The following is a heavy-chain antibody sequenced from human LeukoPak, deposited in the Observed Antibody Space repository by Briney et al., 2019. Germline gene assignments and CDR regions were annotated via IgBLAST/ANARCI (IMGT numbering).Heavy chain of an antibody. D-gene: IGHD4-17*01. J-gene: IGHJ5*02. CDR1: GFTFSNAW. CDR2: IKSKTDGGTT. Sequence: GGSLRLSCAASGFTFSNAWMSWVRQAPGKGLEWVGRIKSKTDGGTTDYAAPVKGRFTISRDDSKNTLYLQMNSLRAEDTAVYFCARTTVTPSWFDPWGQGTLVTVSS. CDR3: ARTTVTPSWFDP. V-gene: IGHV3-15*01.